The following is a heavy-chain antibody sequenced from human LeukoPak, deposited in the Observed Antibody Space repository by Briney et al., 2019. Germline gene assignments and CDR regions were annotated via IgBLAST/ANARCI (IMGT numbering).Heavy chain of an antibody. CDR1: GFIFDDYT. Sequence: PGGSLRLSCAASGFIFDDYTMHWVRQAPGKGLEWFSLINWDGGSTYYAGSVKGRFTISRDNSKNSLYLQMNNLRTEDTALYYCAKGDVDSPMNFYHWGQGTLVTVSS. CDR2: INWDGGST. CDR3: AKGDVDSPMNFYH. J-gene: IGHJ4*02. D-gene: IGHD5-18*01. V-gene: IGHV3-43*01.